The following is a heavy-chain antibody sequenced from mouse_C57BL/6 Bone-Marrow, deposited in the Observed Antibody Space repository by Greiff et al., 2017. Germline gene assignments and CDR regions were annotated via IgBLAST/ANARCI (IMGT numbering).Heavy chain of an antibody. CDR2: IYPGSGST. V-gene: IGHV1-55*01. Sequence: QVQLQQPGAELVKPGASVKMSCKASGYTFTSYWLTWVKQRPGQGLEWIGDIYPGSGSTNYNEKFKSKAKLTVDTSSSTAYMQLSSLTSEDSAVDYCARSGCDYGYFEVWGTGTTVTVSS. CDR3: ARSGCDYGYFEV. CDR1: GYTFTSYW. J-gene: IGHJ1*03. D-gene: IGHD3-1*01.